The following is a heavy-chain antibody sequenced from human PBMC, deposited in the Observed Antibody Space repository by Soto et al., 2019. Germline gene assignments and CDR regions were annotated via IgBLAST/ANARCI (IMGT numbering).Heavy chain of an antibody. CDR3: AKDMSRVDYGSGQYYDYGMDV. CDR1: GFTFDDYA. CDR2: ISWNSGSI. V-gene: IGHV3-9*01. D-gene: IGHD3-10*01. Sequence: VQLVESGGGLVQPGRSLRLSCAASGFTFDDYAMHWVRQSPGKGLEWVSGISWNSGSIGYADSVKGRFTISRDNAKNSLYLQMNSLRAEDTALYYCAKDMSRVDYGSGQYYDYGMDVWGQGTTVTVSS. J-gene: IGHJ6*02.